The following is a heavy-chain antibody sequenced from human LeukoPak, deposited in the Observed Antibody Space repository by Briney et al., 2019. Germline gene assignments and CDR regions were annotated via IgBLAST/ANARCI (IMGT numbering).Heavy chain of an antibody. CDR2: INHSGST. D-gene: IGHD3-9*01. V-gene: IGHV4-34*01. CDR3: ARGERGYDTDLREGWFDP. J-gene: IGHJ5*02. CDR1: GGSFSGYY. Sequence: PSETLSLTCAVYGGSFSGYYWSWIRQPPGKGLEWIGEINHSGSTNYNPSLKSRVTISVDTSKNQFSLKLSSVTAADTAVYYCARGERGYDTDLREGWFDPWGQGTLVTVSS.